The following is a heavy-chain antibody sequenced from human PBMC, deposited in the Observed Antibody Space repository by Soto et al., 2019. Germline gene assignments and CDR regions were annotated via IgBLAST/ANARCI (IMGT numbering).Heavy chain of an antibody. J-gene: IGHJ6*03. CDR2: ISGSGGST. CDR3: AKRGGQKLVVSPTHYYYYMDV. D-gene: IGHD6-13*01. CDR1: GFTFSSYA. V-gene: IGHV3-23*01. Sequence: GGSLRLSCAASGFTFSSYAMSWVRQAPGKGLEWVSTISGSGGSTYYADSVKGRFTISRDNSKNTLYLQMNSLRAEDTAVYYCAKRGGQKLVVSPTHYYYYMDVWGKGTTVTVSS.